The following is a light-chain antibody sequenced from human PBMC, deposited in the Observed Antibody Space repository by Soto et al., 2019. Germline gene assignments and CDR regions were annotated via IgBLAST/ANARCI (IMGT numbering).Light chain of an antibody. J-gene: IGKJ4*01. CDR3: MQETHRPLT. CDR2: KVS. V-gene: IGKV2-30*02. CDR1: QSLLHSSGNTY. Sequence: DVVLTQSPLSLPVTPGQPASISCRSSQSLLHSSGNTYLDWFHQRPGQSPRRLIHKVSNRDSGVTDRFSGSGSGTDVTLRISRVEAEDVGVYYCMQETHRPLTFGGGNKVEIK.